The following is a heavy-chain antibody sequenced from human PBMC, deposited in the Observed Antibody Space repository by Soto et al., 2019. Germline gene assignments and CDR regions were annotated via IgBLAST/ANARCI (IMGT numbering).Heavy chain of an antibody. CDR1: GGTFSSYT. V-gene: IGHV1-69*02. J-gene: IGHJ4*02. D-gene: IGHD4-17*01. CDR3: MAAYGDYGDY. CDR2: IIPILGIA. Sequence: QVQLVQSGAEVKKPGSSVKVSCKASGGTFSSYTISWVRQAPGQGLEWMGRIIPILGIANYAQKFQGRVTITADKSTSTAYMELSSQRSEDTAVYYCMAAYGDYGDYWGQGTLVTVSS.